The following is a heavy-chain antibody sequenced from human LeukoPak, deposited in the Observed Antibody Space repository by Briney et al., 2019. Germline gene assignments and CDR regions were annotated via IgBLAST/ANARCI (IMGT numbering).Heavy chain of an antibody. V-gene: IGHV1-2*06. CDR3: ARGLRGYSYGPNWFDP. CDR1: GYTFTGYY. J-gene: IGHJ5*02. CDR2: INPNSGGT. D-gene: IGHD5-18*01. Sequence: ASVKVSCKASGYTFTGYYMHWVRQAPGQGLEWMGRINPNSGGTNHAQKFQGRVTMTRDTSISTAYMELSRLRSDDTAVYYCARGLRGYSYGPNWFDPWGQGTLVTVSS.